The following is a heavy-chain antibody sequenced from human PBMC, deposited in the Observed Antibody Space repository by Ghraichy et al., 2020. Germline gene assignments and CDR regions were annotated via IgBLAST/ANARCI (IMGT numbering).Heavy chain of an antibody. CDR2: ISWNSGSI. D-gene: IGHD3-22*01. V-gene: IGHV3-9*01. CDR3: AKDMKYYYDSSGYPFDAFDI. CDR1: GFTFDDYA. Sequence: GGSLRLSCAASGFTFDDYAMHWVRQAPGKGLEWVSGISWNSGSIGYADSVKGRFTISRDNAKNSLYLQMNSLRAEDTALYYCAKDMKYYYDSSGYPFDAFDIWGQGTMVTVSS. J-gene: IGHJ3*02.